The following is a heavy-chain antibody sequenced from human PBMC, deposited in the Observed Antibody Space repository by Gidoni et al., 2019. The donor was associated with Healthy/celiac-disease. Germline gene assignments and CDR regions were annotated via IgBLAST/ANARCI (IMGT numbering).Heavy chain of an antibody. CDR2: IYYSGSP. J-gene: IGHJ5*02. V-gene: IGHV4-59*01. CDR1: GGSISSYY. D-gene: IGHD3-10*01. Sequence: QVPLQESGPGLVKPSETLSLTCTVSGGSISSYYWSWIRQPPGKGLEWIGYIYYSGSPQYNPHLKSRGTIAGDRSKNQFSLKMSSGTAAETAGYYWARGGGSITMVRGVIITAGWFDPWGQGTLVTGSS. CDR3: ARGGGSITMVRGVIITAGWFDP.